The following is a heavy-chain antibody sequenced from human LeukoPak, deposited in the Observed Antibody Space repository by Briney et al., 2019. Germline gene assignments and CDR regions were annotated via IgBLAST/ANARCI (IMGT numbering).Heavy chain of an antibody. D-gene: IGHD3-10*01. V-gene: IGHV4-39*01. CDR2: IYYSGST. J-gene: IGHJ4*02. CDR1: GGSISSSSYY. Sequence: SETLSLTCTVSGGSISSSSYYWGWIRQPPGKGLEWIGSIYYSGSTYYNPSLKSRVTISVDTSKNQFSLKLSSVTAADTAVYYCARLGGFFDYWGQGTLVTASS. CDR3: ARLGGFFDY.